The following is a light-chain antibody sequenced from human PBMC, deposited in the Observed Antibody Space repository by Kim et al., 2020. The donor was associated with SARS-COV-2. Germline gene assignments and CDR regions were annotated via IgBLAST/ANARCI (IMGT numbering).Light chain of an antibody. Sequence: LSPGERATLACRASQSVSSYLAWYQQKPGQAPRLLFYDVSNRATGIPARFSGSGSGTDFTLTISSLEPEDFAVYYCQQRSIWPITFGGGTKVEIK. V-gene: IGKV3-11*01. J-gene: IGKJ4*01. CDR3: QQRSIWPIT. CDR1: QSVSSY. CDR2: DVS.